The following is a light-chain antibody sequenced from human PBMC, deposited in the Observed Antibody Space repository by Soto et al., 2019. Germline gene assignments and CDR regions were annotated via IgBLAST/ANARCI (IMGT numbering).Light chain of an antibody. CDR2: AAS. CDR1: QGISNY. J-gene: IGKJ3*01. Sequence: DIQMTQSPSSLSASVGDRVTITCRASQGISNYLAWYQQKPGKVPKLLIYAASTLQSGVPSRFSGSGSWTNFTLTISSLQPEDVATYYFQKYNRKGGPFTFGPGTKVDIK. V-gene: IGKV1-27*01. CDR3: QKYNRKGGPFT.